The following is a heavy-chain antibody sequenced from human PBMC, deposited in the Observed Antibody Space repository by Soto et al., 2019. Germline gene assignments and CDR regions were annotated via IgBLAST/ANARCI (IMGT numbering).Heavy chain of an antibody. CDR1: GFIFSSFA. V-gene: IGHV3-23*01. CDR2: VSGSGGNT. J-gene: IGHJ4*02. Sequence: GGSLRLSCAASGFIFSSFAMSWVRQAPGRGVEWVSGVSGSGGNTYYAESVKGRFTVSRDNVKKTLYLQMNSLRAEDTAVYYCAKDSKYSNTWYYFDNWGQGTLVTVSS. CDR3: AKDSKYSNTWYYFDN. D-gene: IGHD6-13*01.